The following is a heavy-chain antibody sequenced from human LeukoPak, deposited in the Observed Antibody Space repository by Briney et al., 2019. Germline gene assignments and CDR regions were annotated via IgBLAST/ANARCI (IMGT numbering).Heavy chain of an antibody. CDR1: GGSISSYY. CDR2: IYTCGST. J-gene: IGHJ6*04. Sequence: PSETLSLTCTVSGGSISSYYWSWIRQPAGKGLEWIGRIYTCGSTNYNPSLKSRVTMSVDTSKNQFSLKLNSVTAADTAVYYCASTMIRGKMDVWGKGTTVTVSS. CDR3: ASTMIRGKMDV. V-gene: IGHV4-4*07. D-gene: IGHD3-10*01.